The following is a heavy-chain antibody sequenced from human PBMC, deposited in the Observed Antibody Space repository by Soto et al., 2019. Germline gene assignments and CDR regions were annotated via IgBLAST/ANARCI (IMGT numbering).Heavy chain of an antibody. CDR3: AREPYISNYYDSSGYDDAFDI. CDR2: IIPIFGTA. D-gene: IGHD3-22*01. J-gene: IGHJ3*02. Sequence: QVQLVQSGAEVKKPGSSVKVSCKASGGNFSSYAISWVRQAPGQGHEWMGGIIPIFGTANYAQKFQRRVRTTADESTSTAYMQLSSLRSEDTAVYYCAREPYISNYYDSSGYDDAFDIWGQGTIVTVSS. V-gene: IGHV1-69*01. CDR1: GGNFSSYA.